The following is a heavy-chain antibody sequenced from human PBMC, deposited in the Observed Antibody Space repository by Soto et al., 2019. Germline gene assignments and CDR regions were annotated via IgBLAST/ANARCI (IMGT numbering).Heavy chain of an antibody. D-gene: IGHD6-13*01. CDR1: GYTFTSYA. Sequence: GASVKVSCKASGYTFTSYAMHCVRQAPGQRLEWMGWINAGNGNTKYSQKFQGRVTITRDTSASTAYMELSSLRSEDTAVYYCASLGVIARKSSSWPPTYFDYWGQGTLVTVSS. CDR2: INAGNGNT. J-gene: IGHJ4*02. V-gene: IGHV1-3*01. CDR3: ASLGVIARKSSSWPPTYFDY.